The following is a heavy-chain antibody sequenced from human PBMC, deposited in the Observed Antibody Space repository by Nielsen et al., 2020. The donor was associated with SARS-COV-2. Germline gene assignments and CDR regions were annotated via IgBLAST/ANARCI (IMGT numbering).Heavy chain of an antibody. CDR2: IYPGDSDT. CDR1: GYSFTSYW. J-gene: IGHJ4*02. V-gene: IGHV5-51*01. Sequence: GESLKISCQGSGYSFTSYWIGWVRQMPGKGLEWMGIIYPGDSDTRYSPSFQGQVTISADKSISTAYLQWSSLKASDTAMYYCARSRAARGSSSVGIDYWGQGTLVTVSS. D-gene: IGHD6-6*01. CDR3: ARSRAARGSSSVGIDY.